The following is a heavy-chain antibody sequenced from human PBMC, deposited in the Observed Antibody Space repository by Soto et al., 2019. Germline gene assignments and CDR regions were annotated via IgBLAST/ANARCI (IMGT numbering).Heavy chain of an antibody. J-gene: IGHJ6*02. V-gene: IGHV3-23*01. D-gene: IGHD4-17*01. CDR1: GFTFSSYA. CDR2: ISGSGGST. Sequence: EVQLLESGGGLVQPGGSLRLSCAASGFTFSSYAMSWVRQAPGKGLEWVSAISGSGGSTYYADSVKGRFTISRDNSKNTLYLQMNSLRAEDTAVYYCARALTVTTPAYYGMDVWGQGTTVTVSS. CDR3: ARALTVTTPAYYGMDV.